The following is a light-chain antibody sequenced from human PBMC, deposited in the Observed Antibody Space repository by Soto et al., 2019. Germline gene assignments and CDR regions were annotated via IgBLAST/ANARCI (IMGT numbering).Light chain of an antibody. CDR3: QHYYTGPPWT. J-gene: IGKJ1*01. CDR2: GAS. Sequence: EIVMTQSPATLSVSPGERATLSCRASQNIRSNLALYQQQPDDAPRLLIYGASTRATGIPARFSGSGSGTEFTLTISILQSEDFAVYYCQHYYTGPPWTFGQGTKVEIK. V-gene: IGKV3-15*01. CDR1: QNIRSN.